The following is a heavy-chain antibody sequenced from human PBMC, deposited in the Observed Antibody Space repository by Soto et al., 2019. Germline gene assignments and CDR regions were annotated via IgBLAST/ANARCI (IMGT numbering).Heavy chain of an antibody. V-gene: IGHV3-30*18. J-gene: IGHJ4*02. CDR1: GFTFSNYA. CDR3: AKALGELSPESYDY. D-gene: IGHD3-16*02. Sequence: QVQLVESGGGVVQPGRSLRLSCAASGFTFSNYAMHWVRQAPGKGLEWVAVISYDGSDKYYADSVKGRFTISRDNSKSRLYMQMNSLRADDTAVYYCAKALGELSPESYDYWCQGTLITVSS. CDR2: ISYDGSDK.